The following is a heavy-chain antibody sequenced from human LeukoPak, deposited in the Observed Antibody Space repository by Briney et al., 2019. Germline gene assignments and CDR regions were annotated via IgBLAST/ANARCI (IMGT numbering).Heavy chain of an antibody. Sequence: PSETLSLTCAVSGGSIGGYYWSWIRQPPGKGLEWIGYIYYSGSTKYNPSLKSRVTISVDTSKNQFSLKLSSVTAADTAVYYCASGKREWYYYDSSGYSLFDQWGQGTLVTVSS. V-gene: IGHV4-59*01. D-gene: IGHD3-22*01. J-gene: IGHJ4*02. CDR1: GGSIGGYY. CDR3: ASGKREWYYYDSSGYSLFDQ. CDR2: IYYSGST.